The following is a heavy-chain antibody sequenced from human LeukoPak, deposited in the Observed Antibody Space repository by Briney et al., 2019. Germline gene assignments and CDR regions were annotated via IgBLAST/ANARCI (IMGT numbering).Heavy chain of an antibody. CDR1: EFTFSSYN. V-gene: IGHV3-21*01. CDR2: ISSSSKYI. Sequence: KPGGSLRLSCAASEFTFSSYNMNWVRQAPGKGLEWVSSISSSSKYIYYADSVKGRFTISRDNAKNSLYLQMNSLRAEDTAVYYCAREPFWSGYYSNLHFDYWGQGTLVTVSS. D-gene: IGHD3-3*01. CDR3: AREPFWSGYYSNLHFDY. J-gene: IGHJ4*02.